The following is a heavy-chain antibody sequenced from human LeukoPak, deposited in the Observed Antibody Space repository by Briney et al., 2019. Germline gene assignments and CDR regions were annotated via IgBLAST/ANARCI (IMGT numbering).Heavy chain of an antibody. V-gene: IGHV1-69*05. Sequence: SVKVSCKASGGTFSSYAISWVRQAPGRGLEWMGRIIPIFGTANYAQKFQGRVTITTDESTSTAYMELSSLRSEDTAVYYCARSDSSGYYPSDDADYWGQGTLVTVSS. CDR3: ARSDSSGYYPSDDADY. D-gene: IGHD3-22*01. J-gene: IGHJ4*02. CDR2: IIPIFGTA. CDR1: GGTFSSYA.